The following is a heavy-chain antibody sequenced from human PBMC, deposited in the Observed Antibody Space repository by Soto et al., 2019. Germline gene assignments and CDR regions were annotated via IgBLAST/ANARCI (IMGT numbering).Heavy chain of an antibody. D-gene: IGHD3-22*01. CDR2: IYYSGST. Sequence: PSETLSLTSPVSGGSISSYYLSWIRQPPGKGLEWIGYIYYSGSTNYNPSLKSRVTISVDTSKNQFSLKLSSVTAADTAVYYCARAKDYYDSSGYSGVELGYYFDYWGQGTLVTVSS. V-gene: IGHV4-59*01. CDR3: ARAKDYYDSSGYSGVELGYYFDY. J-gene: IGHJ4*02. CDR1: GGSISSYY.